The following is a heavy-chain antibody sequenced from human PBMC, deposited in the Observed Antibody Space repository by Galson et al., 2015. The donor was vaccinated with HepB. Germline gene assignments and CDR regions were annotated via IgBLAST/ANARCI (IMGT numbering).Heavy chain of an antibody. CDR3: ARDRSLREAQWLVPCFDS. D-gene: IGHD6-19*01. CDR1: GFTFSSYI. CDR2: LSYDGINK. J-gene: IGHJ4*02. V-gene: IGHV3-30*04. Sequence: SLRLSCEASGFTFSSYIMHWVRQAPGQGLEWVSLLSYDGINKNYADTVKGRFTISRDNSKDTSYRQMNSLRAEDTAVYYCARDRSLREAQWLVPCFDSWGQGTLVTVSS.